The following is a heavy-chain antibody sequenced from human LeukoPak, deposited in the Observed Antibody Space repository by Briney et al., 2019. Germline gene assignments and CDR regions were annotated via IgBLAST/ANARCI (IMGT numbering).Heavy chain of an antibody. CDR2: IIPIFGTA. V-gene: IGHV1-69*13. CDR1: GGTFSSYA. J-gene: IGHJ3*02. Sequence: SVKVSCKASGGTFSSYAISWVRQAPGQGLEWMGGIIPIFGTANYAQKFQGRVTVTADESTSTAYMELSSLRSEDTAVYYCARLGYCSSTSCSDAFDIWGQGTMVTVSS. CDR3: ARLGYCSSTSCSDAFDI. D-gene: IGHD2-2*01.